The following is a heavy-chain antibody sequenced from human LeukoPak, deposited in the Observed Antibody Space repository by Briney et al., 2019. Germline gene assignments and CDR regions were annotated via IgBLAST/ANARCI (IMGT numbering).Heavy chain of an antibody. CDR1: GYTFIGYY. CDR3: ARAAWIMASLEAVDY. J-gene: IGHJ4*02. V-gene: IGHV1-2*02. D-gene: IGHD5-12*01. CDR2: INPNSGGT. Sequence: ASVKVSCKASGYTFIGYYMHWVRQAPGQGLEWMGWINPNSGGTNCAQKFQGRVTMTRDTSISTAYMELSRLRSDDTAVYYCARAAWIMASLEAVDYWGPGTLVTVSS.